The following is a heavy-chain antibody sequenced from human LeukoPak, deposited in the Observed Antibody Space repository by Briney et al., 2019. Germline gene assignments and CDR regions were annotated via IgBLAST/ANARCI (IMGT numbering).Heavy chain of an antibody. J-gene: IGHJ4*02. CDR2: IYYSGST. D-gene: IGHD3-10*01. CDR1: GGSISSSSYY. V-gene: IGHV4-39*02. Sequence: SETLSLTCTVSGGSISSSSYYWGWIRQPPGKGLEWIGSIYYSGSTYYNPSLKSRVTISVDTSKNQFSLKLSSVTAADTAVYYCARDRGLNKFDYWGQGTLVTVSS. CDR3: ARDRGLNKFDY.